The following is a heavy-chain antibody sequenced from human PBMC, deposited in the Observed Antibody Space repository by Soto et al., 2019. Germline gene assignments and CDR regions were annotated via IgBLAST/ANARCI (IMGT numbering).Heavy chain of an antibody. CDR1: GYSFTNYW. CDR2: IYPGDSDT. V-gene: IGHV5-51*01. CDR3: VRRDFLDALDI. Sequence: QMVQSGAEVKKPGESLKISCKGSGYSFTNYWIAWVRQMPGKGLEWMGVIYPGDSDTRYSTSFQSQVTISADKSISTAYLQWRSLKASDTAIYHCVRRDFLDALDIWGQGTTVIVAS. J-gene: IGHJ3*02.